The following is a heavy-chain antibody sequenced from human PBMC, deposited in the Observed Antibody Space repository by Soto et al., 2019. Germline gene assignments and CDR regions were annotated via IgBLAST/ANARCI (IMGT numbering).Heavy chain of an antibody. CDR3: ARGYWNYAFDY. CDR2: IYYSGST. Sequence: SETLSLTCTVSGGSISSGGYYWSWIRQHPGKGLEWIGYIYYSGSTYYNPSLKSRVTISVDTSKNQFSLKLSSVTAADTAVYYCARGYWNYAFDYWGQGTLVTVSS. D-gene: IGHD1-7*01. V-gene: IGHV4-31*03. CDR1: GGSISSGGYY. J-gene: IGHJ4*02.